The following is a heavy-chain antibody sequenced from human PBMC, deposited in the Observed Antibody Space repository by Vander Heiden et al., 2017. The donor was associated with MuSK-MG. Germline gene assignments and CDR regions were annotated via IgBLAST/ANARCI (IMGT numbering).Heavy chain of an antibody. J-gene: IGHJ3*02. CDR2: ISVNNGNT. V-gene: IGHV1-18*01. CDR1: GYTFTSYG. D-gene: IGHD3-16*01. CDR3: ARDPWGGAFDI. Sequence: QVQLVQSGAEVKKPGASVKVSCKASGYTFTSYGISWVRQAPGQGLEWMGWISVNNGNTNHAQKLQGRLTMTTDTSTSTAYMELRSLRFDDTALYYWARDPWGGAFDIWGQGTMVTVSS.